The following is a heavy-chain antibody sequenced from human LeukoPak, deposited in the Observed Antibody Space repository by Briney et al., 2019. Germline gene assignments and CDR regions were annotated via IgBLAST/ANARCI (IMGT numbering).Heavy chain of an antibody. J-gene: IGHJ4*02. CDR2: ISYSGNT. V-gene: IGHV4-39*01. Sequence: SETLSLTCSVSGGSISSSRYYWGWLRQPPGKGLEWIGSISYSGNTYYNASLKSRVTISVDTSKNQFSLKLSSVTAADTAVYYCASPSSSSSTYDYWGQGTLVTVSS. CDR3: ASPSSSSSTYDY. D-gene: IGHD6-6*01. CDR1: GGSISSSRYY.